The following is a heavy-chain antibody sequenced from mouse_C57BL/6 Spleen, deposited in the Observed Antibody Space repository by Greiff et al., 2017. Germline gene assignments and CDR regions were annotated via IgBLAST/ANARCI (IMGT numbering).Heavy chain of an antibody. V-gene: IGHV1-55*01. CDR2: IYPGSGST. J-gene: IGHJ3*01. Sequence: QVQLKQPGAELVKPGASVKMSCKASGYTFTSYWITWVKQRPGQGLEWIGDIYPGSGSTNYNEKFKSKATLTVDTSSSTAYMQLSSLTSEDSAVYYCARSLYYDYAWFAYWGQGTLVTVSA. CDR1: GYTFTSYW. D-gene: IGHD2-4*01. CDR3: ARSLYYDYAWFAY.